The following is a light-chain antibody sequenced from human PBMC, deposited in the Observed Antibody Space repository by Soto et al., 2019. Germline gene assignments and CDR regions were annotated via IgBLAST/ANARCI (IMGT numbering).Light chain of an antibody. J-gene: IGKJ3*01. V-gene: IGKV1-6*01. CDR3: LQDYNYPFT. CDR2: AAY. CDR1: QGIRND. Sequence: AIQMTQSPSSLSASVGDRVTITCRASQGIRNDLGWYQQKPGKAPKLLIYAAYSLQSGVPLRFSGSGSGTDFTLTISSLQPEDFATYYCLQDYNYPFTFGPGTKVDIK.